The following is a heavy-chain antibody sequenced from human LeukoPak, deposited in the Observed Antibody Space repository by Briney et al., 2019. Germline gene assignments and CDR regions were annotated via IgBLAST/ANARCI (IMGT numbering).Heavy chain of an antibody. Sequence: GGSLRLSCAASGFTFSSYSMNWVRQAPGKGLEWVSSISSSSSYIYYADSVKGRFTFSRDNAKNSLYLRMNSLRAEDTAVYYCASDQLGYCSSTSCYRAHDWGQGTLVTVSS. D-gene: IGHD2-2*01. CDR1: GFTFSSYS. CDR3: ASDQLGYCSSTSCYRAHD. CDR2: ISSSSSYI. J-gene: IGHJ4*02. V-gene: IGHV3-21*01.